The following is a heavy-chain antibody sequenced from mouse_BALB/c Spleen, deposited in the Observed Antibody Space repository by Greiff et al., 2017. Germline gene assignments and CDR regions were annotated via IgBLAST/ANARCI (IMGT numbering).Heavy chain of an antibody. CDR1: GYTFTSYW. J-gene: IGHJ4*01. D-gene: IGHD2-1*01. CDR2: INPSNGRT. V-gene: IGHV1S81*02. CDR3: ARYGNFYAMDY. Sequence: QVQLQQPGAELVKPGASVKLSCKASGYTFTSYWMHWVKQRPGQGLEWIGEINPSNGRTNYNEKFKSKATLTVDKSSSTAYMQLSSLTSEDSAVYYCARYGNFYAMDYWGQGTSVTVSS.